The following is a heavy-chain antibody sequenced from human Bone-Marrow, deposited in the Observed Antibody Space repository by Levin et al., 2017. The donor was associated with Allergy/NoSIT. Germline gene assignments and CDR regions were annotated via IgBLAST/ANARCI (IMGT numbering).Heavy chain of an antibody. Sequence: GESLKISCKVSGYNFYTFWIGWVRQKPGKGLEWMGIIYPSDSDSRYNPSFQGHVTFSVDKATSTAYLRWNSLTTSDSAMYFCARLRPDDYDYWSGYYGTSLFDYWGQGAQVTVSS. CDR3: ARLRPDDYDYWSGYYGTSLFDY. D-gene: IGHD3-3*01. V-gene: IGHV5-51*01. CDR1: GYNFYTFW. J-gene: IGHJ4*02. CDR2: IYPSDSDS.